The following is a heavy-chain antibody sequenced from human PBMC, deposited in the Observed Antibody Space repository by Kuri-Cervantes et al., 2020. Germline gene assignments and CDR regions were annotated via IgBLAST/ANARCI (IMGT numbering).Heavy chain of an antibody. CDR1: GFTFSSYS. Sequence: GGSLRLSCAASGFTFSSYSMNWVRQAPGKGLEWVLYISSSSSTIYYADSVKGRFTISRDNAKNSLYLQMNSLRDEDTAVYYCARGGAPIYYYYMDVWGKGTTVTVSS. J-gene: IGHJ6*03. D-gene: IGHD1-26*01. CDR2: ISSSSSTI. CDR3: ARGGAPIYYYYMDV. V-gene: IGHV3-48*02.